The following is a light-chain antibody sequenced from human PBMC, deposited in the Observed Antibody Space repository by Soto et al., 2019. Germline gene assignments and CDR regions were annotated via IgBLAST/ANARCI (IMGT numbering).Light chain of an antibody. CDR3: HNYTSYSLHT. CDR1: QSGSRR. Sequence: DIQLTQSPSTLSASGGDRITITCPASQSGSRRLAWFQQKLGKAPKLLIYDASSLESGVPSRFSGRGSGREFTLTISSLQPDACATYYCHNYTSYSLHTFGHGTKVEIK. V-gene: IGKV1-5*01. CDR2: DAS. J-gene: IGKJ2*01.